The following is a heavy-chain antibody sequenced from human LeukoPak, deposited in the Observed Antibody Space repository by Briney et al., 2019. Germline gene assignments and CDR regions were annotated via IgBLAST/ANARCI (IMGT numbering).Heavy chain of an antibody. CDR2: IIPIFGTA. Sequence: SVKVSCKASGCTFSSYAIRWVRQAPGQGLEWMGGIIPIFGTANYAQKLQGRVTMTKDTSTSTAYMELRSLRSDDTAVYYCARDRGLNVLLWFGELPTNWFDPWGQGTLVTVSS. D-gene: IGHD3-10*01. V-gene: IGHV1-69*05. CDR1: GCTFSSYA. J-gene: IGHJ5*02. CDR3: ARDRGLNVLLWFGELPTNWFDP.